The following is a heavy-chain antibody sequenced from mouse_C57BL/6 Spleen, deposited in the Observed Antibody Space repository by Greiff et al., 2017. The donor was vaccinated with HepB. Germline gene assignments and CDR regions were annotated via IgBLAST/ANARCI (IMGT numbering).Heavy chain of an antibody. CDR1: GYTFTNYY. CDR3: SGGGGWFAY. V-gene: IGHV1-64*01. Sequence: QVQLQESGPELVKPGASVKISCKASGYTFTNYYMDWVKQSHGKGLEWIGMINPNSGGTNYNQKFKSKATLTVDKSSSTAYMQLSSLTSGDSAVYYYSGGGGWFAYWGQGTLVTVSA. CDR2: INPNSGGT. J-gene: IGHJ3*01. D-gene: IGHD1-1*02.